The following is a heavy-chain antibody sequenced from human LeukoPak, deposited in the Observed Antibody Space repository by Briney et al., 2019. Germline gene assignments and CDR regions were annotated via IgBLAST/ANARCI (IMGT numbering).Heavy chain of an antibody. D-gene: IGHD2-21*02. CDR3: TRPHDSRAPNYYYYGMDV. CDR1: GFTFSGSA. Sequence: PGGSLRLSCAASGFTFSGSAMPWVRQASGKGLEWVGRIRSKANSYATAYAASVKGRFTISRDDSKNTAYLQMNSLKTEDTAVYYCTRPHDSRAPNYYYYGMDVWGQGTTVTVSS. V-gene: IGHV3-73*01. J-gene: IGHJ6*02. CDR2: IRSKANSYAT.